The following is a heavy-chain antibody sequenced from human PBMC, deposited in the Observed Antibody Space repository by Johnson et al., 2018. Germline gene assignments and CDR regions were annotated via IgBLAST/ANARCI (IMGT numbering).Heavy chain of an antibody. J-gene: IGHJ3*02. CDR2: LSWNSGSI. Sequence: VQLVESGGGLVQXGRSXRLXCAASGFTFDDYAMHWVRQAPGKGLEWVSGLSWNSGSIGYADSVQGRFHISRDNANNSLYLQINSLRAEDTALYYCAKDIRAERDAFDIWGQGTMVTVSS. CDR3: AKDIRAERDAFDI. V-gene: IGHV3-9*01. CDR1: GFTFDDYA. D-gene: IGHD3-10*01.